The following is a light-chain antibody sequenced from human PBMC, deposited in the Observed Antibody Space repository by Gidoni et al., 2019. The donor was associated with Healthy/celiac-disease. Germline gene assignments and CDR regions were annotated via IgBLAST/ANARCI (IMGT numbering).Light chain of an antibody. V-gene: IGLV3-25*02. CDR2: KDS. CDR3: QSADSSGTYPSVV. Sequence: SYELTQPPSVPVSPGQTARITCSGDALPKQYAYWYQQKPGQAPVLVIYKDSERHAGIPERFSGASSGTTVTLTISGVQAEDEADYYCQSADSSGTYPSVVFGGGTKLTVL. CDR1: ALPKQY. J-gene: IGLJ2*01.